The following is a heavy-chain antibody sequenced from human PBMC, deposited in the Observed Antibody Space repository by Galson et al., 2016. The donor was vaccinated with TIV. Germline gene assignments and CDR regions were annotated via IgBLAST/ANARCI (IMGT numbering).Heavy chain of an antibody. CDR2: ITGSRSHV. V-gene: IGHV3-11*06. CDR3: ARAVEYYSDSSGFSYYFDY. Sequence: SLRLSCVASGFTFSDYYMSWIRQAPGKGLEWVSYITGSRSHVDYAHSVKGRVTIPRDNAKNSLYLQMNSLRAEDTAVYYCARAVEYYSDSSGFSYYFDYWGQGALVTVSS. J-gene: IGHJ4*02. D-gene: IGHD3-22*01. CDR1: GFTFSDYY.